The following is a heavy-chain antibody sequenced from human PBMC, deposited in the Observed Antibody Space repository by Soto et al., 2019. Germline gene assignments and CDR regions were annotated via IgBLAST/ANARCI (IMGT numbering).Heavy chain of an antibody. CDR1: GFTFRSYV. V-gene: IGHV3-33*05. CDR3: ARWGTTGGLDV. J-gene: IGHJ1*01. Sequence: QVQLVESGGGVVQPGTSLRLSCVGSGFTFRSYVIHWVRQAPGKGLEWVALTSYDGSNKDYGDSVKGRFTISRDNSRNIVHLHMDSLRREDTALYYCARWGTTGGLDVWGQGTLVSVSS. D-gene: IGHD3-16*01. CDR2: TSYDGSNK.